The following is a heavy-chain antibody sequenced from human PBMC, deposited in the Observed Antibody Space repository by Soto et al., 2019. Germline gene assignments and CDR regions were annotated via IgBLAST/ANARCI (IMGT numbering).Heavy chain of an antibody. CDR2: INHSGST. D-gene: IGHD6-13*01. Sequence: QVQLQQWGAGLLKPSETLSLTCAVYGGSFSGYYWSWIRQPPGKGLEWIGEINHSGSTNYNPSLKSRVTISVDTSKNQFSLTLRSVIATDTAVYYCARARWGSSRWYFGGDRLFDPLVHGTLVTVSS. V-gene: IGHV4-34*01. CDR3: ARARWGSSRWYFGGDRLFDP. J-gene: IGHJ5*02. CDR1: GGSFSGYY.